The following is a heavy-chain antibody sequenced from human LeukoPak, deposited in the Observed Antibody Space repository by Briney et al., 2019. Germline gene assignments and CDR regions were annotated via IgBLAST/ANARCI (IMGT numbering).Heavy chain of an antibody. CDR2: ISGSGGST. J-gene: IGHJ5*02. CDR1: GFTFSSYA. D-gene: IGHD3-3*01. V-gene: IGHV3-23*01. Sequence: GGSLRLSCAASGFTFSSYAMSWVRQAPGKGLEWVSAISGSGGSTYYADSVKGRFTISRDNSKNTLYLQMNGLRAEDTAVYYCMTGGHYSGSWGQGSLVTVSS. CDR3: MTGGHYSGS.